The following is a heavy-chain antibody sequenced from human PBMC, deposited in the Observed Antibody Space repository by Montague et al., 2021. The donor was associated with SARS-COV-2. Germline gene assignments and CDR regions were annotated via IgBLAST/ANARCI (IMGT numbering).Heavy chain of an antibody. D-gene: IGHD1-26*01. CDR2: INWNGGST. Sequence: SLRLSCAASGFTFGDHGMSWVRQAPGKGLEWVSGINWNGGSTGYADSVKGRFTISRDNATNSLYMQMNSLRAEDTALYYCARGIVGATVPLDYYYGMDVWGQGTTVTVSS. J-gene: IGHJ6*02. V-gene: IGHV3-20*04. CDR3: ARGIVGATVPLDYYYGMDV. CDR1: GFTFGDHG.